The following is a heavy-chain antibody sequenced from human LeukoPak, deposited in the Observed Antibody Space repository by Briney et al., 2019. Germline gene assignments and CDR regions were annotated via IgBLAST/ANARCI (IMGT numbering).Heavy chain of an antibody. Sequence: ASVKVSCKASGYTFTSYDISWVRQATGQGLEWMGWMNPNSGNTGYAQKFQGRVTMTRNTSISTAYMELSSLRSEDTAVYYCATAPGSLVAGGVYWGQGTLVTVSS. V-gene: IGHV1-8*01. J-gene: IGHJ4*02. CDR2: MNPNSGNT. CDR3: ATAPGSLVAGGVY. CDR1: GYTFTSYD. D-gene: IGHD6-19*01.